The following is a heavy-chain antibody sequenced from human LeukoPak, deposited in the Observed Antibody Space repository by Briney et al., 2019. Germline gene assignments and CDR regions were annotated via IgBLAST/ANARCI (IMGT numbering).Heavy chain of an antibody. CDR3: AKLMRYGSSGYHDY. CDR2: IYYSGST. D-gene: IGHD3-22*01. Sequence: SETLSLTCTVSGGSISSYYWSWIRQPPGKGLEWIGYIYYSGSTNYNPSLKSRVTISVDTSKNQFSLKLSSVTAADTAVYYCAKLMRYGSSGYHDYWGQGTLVTVSS. CDR1: GGSISSYY. V-gene: IGHV4-59*01. J-gene: IGHJ4*02.